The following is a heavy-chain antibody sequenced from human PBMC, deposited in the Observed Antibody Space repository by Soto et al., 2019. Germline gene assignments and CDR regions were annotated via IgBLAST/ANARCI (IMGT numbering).Heavy chain of an antibody. CDR1: GYKFIDYG. Sequence: QVQLVQSEAEVKKPGASVKVSCKPYGYKFIDYGLSWVRQAPGQGLEWVGWISADNGNTDYAQKLQGRASMTTDTSTRTAYMELRSLRFDDTAVYYCARTKYGVDTFDYWGQGTLVTVSS. J-gene: IGHJ4*02. V-gene: IGHV1-18*01. CDR2: ISADNGNT. D-gene: IGHD2-8*01. CDR3: ARTKYGVDTFDY.